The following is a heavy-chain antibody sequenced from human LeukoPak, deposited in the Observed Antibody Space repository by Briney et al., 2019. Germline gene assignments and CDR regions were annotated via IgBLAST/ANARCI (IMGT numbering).Heavy chain of an antibody. Sequence: ASVTVSCTASGYTFTVYYMHWVRQAPGQGLEWMGWINPNSGGTNYAQKFQGRVTMTRDTSISTAYMELSRLRSDDTAVYYCARDGVGYYDSSGYYYFQHWGQGTLVTVSS. D-gene: IGHD3-22*01. CDR3: ARDGVGYYDSSGYYYFQH. J-gene: IGHJ1*01. CDR1: GYTFTVYY. V-gene: IGHV1-2*02. CDR2: INPNSGGT.